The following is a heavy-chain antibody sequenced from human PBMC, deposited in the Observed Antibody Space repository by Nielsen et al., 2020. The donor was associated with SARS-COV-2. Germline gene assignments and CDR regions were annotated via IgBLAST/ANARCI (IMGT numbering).Heavy chain of an antibody. CDR3: ARIQWGGFDY. D-gene: IGHD3-16*01. CDR1: GFTFDDYA. CDR2: ISWNSGSI. Sequence: GGSLRLSCAASGFTFDDYAMHWVRQAPGKGLEWVSGISWNSGSIGYVDSVKGRFTISRDNAKNSLYLQMNSLRAEDTAVYYCARIQWGGFDYWGQGTLVTVSS. V-gene: IGHV3-9*01. J-gene: IGHJ4*02.